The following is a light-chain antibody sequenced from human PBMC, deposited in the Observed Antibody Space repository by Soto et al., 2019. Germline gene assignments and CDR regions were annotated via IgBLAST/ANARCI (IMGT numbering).Light chain of an antibody. CDR1: QSVSSSY. V-gene: IGKV3-20*01. J-gene: IGKJ2*01. Sequence: EIVLTQSPGTLSLSPGERATLSCRASQSVSSSYLAWYQQKPGQAPSLLIYGSSSRATGIPDMFSGSGSGTDFTLTISRLQPEDFAVYYCQQYSSSHTFGQGTKLEIK. CDR3: QQYSSSHT. CDR2: GSS.